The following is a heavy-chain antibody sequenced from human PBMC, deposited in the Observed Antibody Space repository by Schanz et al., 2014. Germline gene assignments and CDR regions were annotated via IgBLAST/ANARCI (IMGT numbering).Heavy chain of an antibody. CDR3: ARGRGFYDY. CDR2: INPSGGST. V-gene: IGHV1-46*01. J-gene: IGHJ4*02. Sequence: QVQLVQSGAELRKPGTSVKVSCKTSGYTFTSDSMHWVRQAPGQGLEWMGMINPSGGSTTYAQKFQGRVTMTRDTSTSTVYMELSSLRSEDTAVHYCARGRGFYDYWGQGTLVTVSS. D-gene: IGHD3-10*01. CDR1: GYTFTSDS.